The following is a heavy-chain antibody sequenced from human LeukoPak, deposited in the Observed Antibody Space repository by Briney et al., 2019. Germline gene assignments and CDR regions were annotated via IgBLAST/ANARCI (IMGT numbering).Heavy chain of an antibody. CDR1: GGSISSYY. V-gene: IGHV4-59*01. J-gene: IGHJ4*02. CDR2: IYYSGST. Sequence: SETLSLTCTVSGGSISSYYWSRIRQPPGKGLEWIGYIYYSGSTNYNPSLKSRVAISVDTSKNQFSLKLSSVTAADTAVYYCARGLGTVTFFDYWGQGTLVTVSS. D-gene: IGHD4-17*01. CDR3: ARGLGTVTFFDY.